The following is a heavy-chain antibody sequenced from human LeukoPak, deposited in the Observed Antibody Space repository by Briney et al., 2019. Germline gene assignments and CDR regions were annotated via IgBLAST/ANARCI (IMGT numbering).Heavy chain of an antibody. D-gene: IGHD1-20*01. Sequence: SETLSLTCAVYGGSFSGYYWSWIRQPPGKGLEWIGEINHSGSSNYNPSLKSRGTISVDTSKKQFSLKLSSVTAADTAMYYCARISGITGTPTFDDWGQGTLVTVSS. J-gene: IGHJ4*02. CDR2: INHSGSS. CDR1: GGSFSGYY. CDR3: ARISGITGTPTFDD. V-gene: IGHV4-34*01.